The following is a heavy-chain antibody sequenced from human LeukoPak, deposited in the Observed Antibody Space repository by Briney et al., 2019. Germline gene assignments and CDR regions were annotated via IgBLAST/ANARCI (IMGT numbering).Heavy chain of an antibody. CDR1: GFTFSSYW. Sequence: PGGSLGLFCAASGFTFSSYWMHGVRKAQAKGLVWVSRINIDGRSTTYADSVKGRFTISRDNAKNTLYLQMNSLRAEDTAVYYCARETIVLARRGAFDVWGQGTMVTVSS. D-gene: IGHD3-22*01. CDR3: ARETIVLARRGAFDV. CDR2: INIDGRST. J-gene: IGHJ3*01. V-gene: IGHV3-74*01.